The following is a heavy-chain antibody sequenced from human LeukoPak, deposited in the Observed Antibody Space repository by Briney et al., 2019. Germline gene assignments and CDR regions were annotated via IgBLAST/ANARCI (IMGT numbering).Heavy chain of an antibody. V-gene: IGHV4-59*01. D-gene: IGHD2-15*01. Sequence: SETLSLTCTVSGGSISYYYWNWIRQPPEKALEWIGYINYSGSTNYIPSLKSRVTISVDTSKNQFSLKLSSVTAADTAVYYCARVGYCNGGSCYSDYWGQGILVTVSS. CDR2: INYSGST. J-gene: IGHJ4*02. CDR1: GGSISYYY. CDR3: ARVGYCNGGSCYSDY.